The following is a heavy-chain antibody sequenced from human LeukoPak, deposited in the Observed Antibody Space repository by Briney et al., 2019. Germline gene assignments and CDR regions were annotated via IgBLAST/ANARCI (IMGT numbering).Heavy chain of an antibody. Sequence: PSETLSLTYTVSGGSISSYYWSWIRQPPGKGLEWIGYIYYSGSTNYNPSLKSRVTISVDTSKNQFSLKLSSVTAADTAVYYCARSDPRIWYYYDSSGPFDYWGQGTLVTVSS. CDR3: ARSDPRIWYYYDSSGPFDY. V-gene: IGHV4-59*01. CDR1: GGSISSYY. J-gene: IGHJ4*02. D-gene: IGHD3-22*01. CDR2: IYYSGST.